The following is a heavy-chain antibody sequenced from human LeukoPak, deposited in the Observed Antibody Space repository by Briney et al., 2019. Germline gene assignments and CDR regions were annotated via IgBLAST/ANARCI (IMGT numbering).Heavy chain of an antibody. CDR1: GGPMSVYY. CDR2: IYYSGST. CDR3: ARQSGMDV. V-gene: IGHV4-59*01. Sequence: PSETLSLTCTVSGGPMSVYYWSWIRQPPGKGLECIGNIYYSGSTDYNPSLKSRVTISVDTSKNQFSLKLTSVTAADTAVYYCARQSGMDVWGRGTPVTVSS. J-gene: IGHJ6*02.